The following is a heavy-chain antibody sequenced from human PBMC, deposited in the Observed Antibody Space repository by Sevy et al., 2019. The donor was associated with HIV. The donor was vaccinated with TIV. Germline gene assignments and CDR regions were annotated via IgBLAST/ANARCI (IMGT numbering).Heavy chain of an antibody. CDR1: GFTFSTYA. CDR2: VSSDGSEI. D-gene: IGHD6-6*01. V-gene: IGHV3-30-3*01. J-gene: IGHJ5*02. CDR3: AKDGRGVEQLGPDWFDP. Sequence: GGSLRLSCAVSGFTFSTYAMHWVRQAPGKGLECVAIVSSDGSEINYADSVKGRFTISRDNSRNTLYLRMNSLRAEDTAVYYCAKDGRGVEQLGPDWFDPWGQGTLVTVSS.